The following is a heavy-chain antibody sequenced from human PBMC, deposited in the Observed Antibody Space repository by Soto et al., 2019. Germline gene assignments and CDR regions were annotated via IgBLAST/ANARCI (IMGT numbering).Heavy chain of an antibody. V-gene: IGHV3-73*01. CDR1: GFRFRDYW. CDR2: IRSKTNSYAT. D-gene: IGHD6-19*01. CDR3: TRQTDAVQWLVIPTDYNFDY. J-gene: IGHJ4*02. Sequence: GGSLRLSCAVSGFRFRDYWMSWVRQAPGKGLEWVGHIRSKTNSYATAYAESVKGRFTISRDDSMNTAYLQMNSLKTEDTAVYFCTRQTDAVQWLVIPTDYNFDYWGQGTLVTVSS.